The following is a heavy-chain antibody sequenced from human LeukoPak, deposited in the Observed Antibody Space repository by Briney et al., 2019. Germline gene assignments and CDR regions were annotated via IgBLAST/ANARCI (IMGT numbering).Heavy chain of an antibody. CDR2: IIPIFGTA. CDR3: ARVSPMVRGVIDY. CDR1: GGTFSSYA. D-gene: IGHD3-10*01. V-gene: IGHV1-69*13. J-gene: IGHJ4*02. Sequence: SVKVSCKASGGTFSSYAISWVRQAPGQGLEWMGGIIPIFGTANYAQKFQGRVTITADESTSTAYMELSSVTAADTAVYYCARVSPMVRGVIDYWGQGTLVTVSS.